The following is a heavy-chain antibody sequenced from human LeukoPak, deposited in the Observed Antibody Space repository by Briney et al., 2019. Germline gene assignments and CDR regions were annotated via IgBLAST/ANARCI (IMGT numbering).Heavy chain of an antibody. V-gene: IGHV3-23*01. J-gene: IGHJ3*01. Sequence: HAGGSLRLSCTTSGFTFINYGMSWVRQAPGKGLEWVSTFTGRRGTTYYADSVKGRFTISRDNSKNTLSLQMNRLRGEDTAIYYCARNYRDVYDFDAFDVRGQGTMVTVSS. CDR1: GFTFINYG. D-gene: IGHD5-24*01. CDR3: ARNYRDVYDFDAFDV. CDR2: FTGRRGTT.